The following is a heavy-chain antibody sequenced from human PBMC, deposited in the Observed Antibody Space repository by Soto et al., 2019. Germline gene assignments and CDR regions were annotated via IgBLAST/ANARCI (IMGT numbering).Heavy chain of an antibody. CDR1: GGSVSFGGYS. J-gene: IGHJ6*01. D-gene: IGHD3-16*01. V-gene: IGHV4-30-2*01. Sequence: QLQLQESGSGLVKPSQTLSLTCAVSGGSVSFGGYSCSWLRQPPGQGLEWIGYISHSGITSYYPSLKSRVTISVDRSKNRFSLNLTSVTAADTAVYFCARDRFGGIDVWGKGITVTVSS. CDR2: ISHSGIT. CDR3: ARDRFGGIDV.